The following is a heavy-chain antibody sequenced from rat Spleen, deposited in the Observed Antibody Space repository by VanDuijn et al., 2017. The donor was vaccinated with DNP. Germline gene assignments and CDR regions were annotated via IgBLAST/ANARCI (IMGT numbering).Heavy chain of an antibody. V-gene: IGHV2-6*01. Sequence: QVQLKESGPGLVQPSQTLSLTCTVSGFSLTSYTVSWVRQPPGRGLEWIAAISSGGNTYYNSALKSRLSISRDTSKSKVFLKMNSLQTEDTAMYFCANWEYWGQGVMVTVSS. CDR1: GFSLTSYT. J-gene: IGHJ2*01. D-gene: IGHD5-1*01. CDR2: ISSGGNT. CDR3: ANWEY.